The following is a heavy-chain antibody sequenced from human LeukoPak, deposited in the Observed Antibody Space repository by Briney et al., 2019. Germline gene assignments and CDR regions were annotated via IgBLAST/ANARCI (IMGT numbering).Heavy chain of an antibody. CDR1: GGSISSHY. V-gene: IGHV4-59*11. J-gene: IGHJ4*02. CDR2: IYYSGST. D-gene: IGHD6-19*01. CDR3: ARVAGIAVAGKAFDY. Sequence: SETLSLTCTVSGGSISSHYWSWIRQPSGKGLEWIGYIYYSGSTNYNPSLKSRVTISVDTSKNQFSLKLSSVTAADTAVYYCARVAGIAVAGKAFDYWGQGTLVTVST.